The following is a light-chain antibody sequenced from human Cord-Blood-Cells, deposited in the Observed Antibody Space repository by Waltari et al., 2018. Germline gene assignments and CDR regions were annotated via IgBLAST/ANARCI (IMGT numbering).Light chain of an antibody. CDR2: QDS. CDR1: KLGDKY. Sequence: SYELTQPPSVSVSPGQTASIPGPGDKLGDKYACWYQQKPGQSPVLVIYQDSNRPSGIPERFSGSNSGNTATLTISGTQAMDEADYYCQAWDSSTAVFGGGTKLTVL. CDR3: QAWDSSTAV. J-gene: IGLJ2*01. V-gene: IGLV3-1*01.